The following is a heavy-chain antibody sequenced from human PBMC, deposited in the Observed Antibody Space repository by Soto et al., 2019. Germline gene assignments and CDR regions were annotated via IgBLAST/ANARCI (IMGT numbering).Heavy chain of an antibody. Sequence: AASVKVSCKASGYTFTSYAMHWVRQAPGQRLEWMGWINAGNGNTKYSQKFQGRVTITRDTSASTAYMELSSLRSEDTAVYYCAREDYDFLAWFDPWGQGTLVTVSS. D-gene: IGHD3-3*01. CDR1: GYTFTSYA. CDR3: AREDYDFLAWFDP. CDR2: INAGNGNT. V-gene: IGHV1-3*01. J-gene: IGHJ5*02.